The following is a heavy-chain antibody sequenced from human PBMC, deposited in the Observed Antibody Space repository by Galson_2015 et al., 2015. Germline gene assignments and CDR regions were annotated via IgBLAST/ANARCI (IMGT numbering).Heavy chain of an antibody. CDR3: ARVPLYDYIWGSYPDAFDI. J-gene: IGHJ3*02. Sequence: SLRLSCAASGFNFGSYGMHWVRQAPGKGLEWVAVIWYDGSNEYYGDSMKGRFTISRDNSKNTLYLQMNSLRVEDTAVYYCARVPLYDYIWGSYPDAFDIWGQGTMVTVSS. CDR1: GFNFGSYG. V-gene: IGHV3-33*01. CDR2: IWYDGSNE. D-gene: IGHD3-16*02.